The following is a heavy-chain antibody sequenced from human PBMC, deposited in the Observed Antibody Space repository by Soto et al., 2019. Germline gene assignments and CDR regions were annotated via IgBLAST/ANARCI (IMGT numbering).Heavy chain of an antibody. Sequence: ASVKVSCKASGYTFTSYYMHWVRQAPGQGLDWMGIINPSGGSTSYAQKFQGRVTMTRDTSTSTVYMELSSLRSEDTAVYYCARDPSIVVVVAADANGQFDYWGRG. D-gene: IGHD2-15*01. CDR2: INPSGGST. CDR3: ARDPSIVVVVAADANGQFDY. CDR1: GYTFTSYY. V-gene: IGHV1-46*01. J-gene: IGHJ4*02.